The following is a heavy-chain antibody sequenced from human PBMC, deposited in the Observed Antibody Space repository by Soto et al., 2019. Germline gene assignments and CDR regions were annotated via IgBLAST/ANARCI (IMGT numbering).Heavy chain of an antibody. D-gene: IGHD3-10*01. Sequence: VGSLRLSCAASGFTFSSHAMGWVRQAPGKGLEWVAVIWYDGSNQYYADSVKGRFTISRDNSKNMLYLQMNSLRAEDTAVYYCARDLGAFNYGSAYFDYWGQGTPVTVSS. V-gene: IGHV3-33*08. CDR2: IWYDGSNQ. CDR3: ARDLGAFNYGSAYFDY. J-gene: IGHJ4*02. CDR1: GFTFSSHA.